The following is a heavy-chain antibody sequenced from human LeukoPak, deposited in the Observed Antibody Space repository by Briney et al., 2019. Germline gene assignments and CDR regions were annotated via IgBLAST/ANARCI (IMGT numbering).Heavy chain of an antibody. D-gene: IGHD6-19*01. CDR1: GFTFSNYD. CDR2: ISYDGSNK. CDR3: AKDTSSGWPYSFDY. Sequence: GGSLRLSCAASGFTFSNYDMHWVRQAPGKGLEWVALISYDGSNKYYVDSVKGRFTISRDNSKNTLYLQMNSLRAEDTAVYYCAKDTSSGWPYSFDYWGQGTLVTVSS. J-gene: IGHJ4*02. V-gene: IGHV3-30*18.